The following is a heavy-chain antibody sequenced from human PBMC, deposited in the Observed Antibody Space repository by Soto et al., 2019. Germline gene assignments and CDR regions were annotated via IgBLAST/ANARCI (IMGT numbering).Heavy chain of an antibody. CDR2: IIPIFGTA. Sequence: ASVKVSCKASGGTFSSYAISWVRQAPGQGLEWMGGIIPIFGTANYAQKFQGRVTITADESTSTAYMELSSLRSEDTAVYYCARAKLRETYFDYWGQGTLVTVSS. V-gene: IGHV1-69*13. J-gene: IGHJ4*02. CDR1: GGTFSSYA. D-gene: IGHD6-6*01. CDR3: ARAKLRETYFDY.